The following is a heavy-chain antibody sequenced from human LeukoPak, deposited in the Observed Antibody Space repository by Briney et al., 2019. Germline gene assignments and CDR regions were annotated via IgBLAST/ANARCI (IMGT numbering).Heavy chain of an antibody. V-gene: IGHV4-39*01. Sequence: SETLSLTCTVSGGSIRSSSYYWGWIRQPPGQGLEWIGSIYYSGSTYYNASLKSRGTISVDTSKNQFSLKLNSVTAADTAVYFCARQVVAVAGTGYFDYWGQGTLVTVSS. D-gene: IGHD6-19*01. CDR2: IYYSGST. CDR3: ARQVVAVAGTGYFDY. CDR1: GGSIRSSSYY. J-gene: IGHJ4*02.